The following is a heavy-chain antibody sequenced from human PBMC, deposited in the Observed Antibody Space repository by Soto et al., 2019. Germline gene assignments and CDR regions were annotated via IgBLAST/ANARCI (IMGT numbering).Heavy chain of an antibody. Sequence: ASVKVSCKASGYTFTSYYMHWVRQAPGQGLEWMGIINPSGGSTSYAQKFQGRVTMTRDTSTSTVYMELSSLRSEDTAVYYCARLMVNHQYYYDREDYWGQGTLVTVSS. CDR3: ARLMVNHQYYYDREDY. J-gene: IGHJ4*02. D-gene: IGHD3-22*01. CDR1: GYTFTSYY. CDR2: INPSGGST. V-gene: IGHV1-46*01.